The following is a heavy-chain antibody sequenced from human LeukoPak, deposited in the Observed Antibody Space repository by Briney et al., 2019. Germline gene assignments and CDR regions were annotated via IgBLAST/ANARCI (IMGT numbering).Heavy chain of an antibody. D-gene: IGHD2-15*01. V-gene: IGHV1-46*01. CDR1: GYTFTSYY. CDR2: INPSGGST. Sequence: GASVKVSRKASGYTFTSYYMQWVRQAPGQGLEWMGIINPSGGSTSYAQKFQGRVTMTRDTSTSTVYMELSSLRSEDTAVYYCARVSGYCSGGSCYGLPSHGMDVWGQGTTVTVSS. CDR3: ARVSGYCSGGSCYGLPSHGMDV. J-gene: IGHJ6*02.